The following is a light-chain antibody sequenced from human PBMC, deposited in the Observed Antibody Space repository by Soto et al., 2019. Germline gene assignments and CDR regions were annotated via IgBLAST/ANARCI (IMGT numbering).Light chain of an antibody. J-gene: IGKJ1*01. CDR2: AAS. CDR1: QIISSY. V-gene: IGKV1-39*01. Sequence: DIQMTQSPSSLSASVGDRFTITWRASQIISSYLNWYQQKPGKAPKLLIYAASSLQSGVPSRFSGSGSGTDFTLTISSLQPEDFAIYYCKQSYSTQWTFGQGTKVDIK. CDR3: KQSYSTQWT.